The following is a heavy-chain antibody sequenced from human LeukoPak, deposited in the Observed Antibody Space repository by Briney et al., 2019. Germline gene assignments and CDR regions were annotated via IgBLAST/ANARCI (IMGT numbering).Heavy chain of an antibody. CDR2: ISAYNGNT. V-gene: IGHV1-18*01. D-gene: IGHD3-22*01. CDR3: ARTYYYDSSGYYDAFDI. CDR1: GYTFTSYG. J-gene: IGHJ3*02. Sequence: GASVKVSCKASGYTFTSYGISWVRQAPGQGLEGMGWISAYNGNTNYAQKLQGRVTMTTDTSTSTAYMELRSLRSDDTAVYYCARTYYYDSSGYYDAFDIWGQGTMVTVSS.